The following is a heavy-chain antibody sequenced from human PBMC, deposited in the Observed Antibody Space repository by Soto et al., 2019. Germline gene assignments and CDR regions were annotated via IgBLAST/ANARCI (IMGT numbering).Heavy chain of an antibody. J-gene: IGHJ5*02. Sequence: QVQLVQSGAEVKKPGASVKVSCKASGYTFTSYGISWVRQAPGQGLEWMGWISAYNGNTNYAQKLQGRVTMTTDTSTSTAYMELMSLRSDDTAVYYCARVTVRYYDFWSGYYNNWFDPWGQGTLVTVSS. D-gene: IGHD3-3*01. CDR1: GYTFTSYG. V-gene: IGHV1-18*01. CDR2: ISAYNGNT. CDR3: ARVTVRYYDFWSGYYNNWFDP.